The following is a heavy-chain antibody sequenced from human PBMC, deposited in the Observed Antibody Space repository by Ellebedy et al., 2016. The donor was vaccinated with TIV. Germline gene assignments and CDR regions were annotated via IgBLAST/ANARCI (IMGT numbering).Heavy chain of an antibody. J-gene: IGHJ5*02. Sequence: SETLSLTXTVSGGSINSYFWSWIRQPPGKGLEWIGYVYYPGTTNYNPSLKSRLTISLDTSKNQFSLNVSSVTAADTAVYYCARSAGTYYDYWSGYYGWIDPWGQGTLVTVSS. CDR1: GGSINSYF. CDR3: ARSAGTYYDYWSGYYGWIDP. D-gene: IGHD3-3*01. V-gene: IGHV4-59*01. CDR2: VYYPGTT.